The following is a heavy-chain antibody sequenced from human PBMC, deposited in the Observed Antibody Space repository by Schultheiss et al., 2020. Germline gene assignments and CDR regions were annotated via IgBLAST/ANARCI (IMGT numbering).Heavy chain of an antibody. V-gene: IGHV4-34*01. D-gene: IGHD3-22*01. CDR1: GGSFSGYS. J-gene: IGHJ3*02. Sequence: SQTLSLTCAVYGGSFSGYSWNWIRQFPGKGLEWIGEINHSGSTNYNPSLKSRVTISVDTSKNQFSLKLSSVTAADTAVYYCARVKAYYYDSRSRDAFDIWGQGTMVTVSS. CDR2: INHSGST. CDR3: ARVKAYYYDSRSRDAFDI.